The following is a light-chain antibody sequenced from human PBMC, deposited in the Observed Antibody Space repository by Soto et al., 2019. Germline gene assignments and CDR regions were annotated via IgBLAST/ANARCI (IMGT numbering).Light chain of an antibody. CDR2: KIS. CDR1: QSLVHSDGNTY. Sequence: DVVLTQTPLSSPVTLGQPASISCRSSQSLVHSDGNTYLSWLQQRPGQAPRHLIYKISNRFSGVPDLLGGHGAGTDFTRQISSVETADVWVDYCLDHSHFPRTFGQVTNVLIK. CDR3: LDHSHFPRT. J-gene: IGKJ1*01. V-gene: IGKV2-24*01.